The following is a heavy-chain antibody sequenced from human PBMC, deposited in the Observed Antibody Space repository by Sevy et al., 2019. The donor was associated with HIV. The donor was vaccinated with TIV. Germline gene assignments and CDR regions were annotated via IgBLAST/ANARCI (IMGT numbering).Heavy chain of an antibody. CDR1: GFIFTGYV. V-gene: IGHV3-23*01. J-gene: IGHJ4*02. D-gene: IGHD3-10*01. Sequence: GGSLRLSCAASGFIFTGYVMSWVRQRPGKGLEWVSSITGEGGRTYYGDSMKGRSTISRDNFNKKSYLEINSLTADDTAVYYCARGYGSGSPPDYWGQGTLVTVSS. CDR2: ITGEGGRT. CDR3: ARGYGSGSPPDY.